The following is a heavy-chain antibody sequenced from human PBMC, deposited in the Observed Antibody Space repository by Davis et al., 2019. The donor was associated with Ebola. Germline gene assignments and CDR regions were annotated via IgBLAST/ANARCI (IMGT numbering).Heavy chain of an antibody. Sequence: PAGSLRLSCAASGFTFSSYAMSWVRQAPGKGLEWVSAISGSGGSTYYADSVKGRFTISRDNSKNTLYLQMNSLRAEDTAVYYCAKRGSSGWYYDYWGQGTLVTVSS. CDR2: ISGSGGST. CDR3: AKRGSSGWYYDY. J-gene: IGHJ4*02. V-gene: IGHV3-23*01. CDR1: GFTFSSYA. D-gene: IGHD6-19*01.